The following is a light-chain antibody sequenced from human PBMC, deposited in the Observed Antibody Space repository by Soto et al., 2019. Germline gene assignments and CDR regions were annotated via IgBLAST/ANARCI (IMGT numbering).Light chain of an antibody. CDR2: DAS. Sequence: DIQMTQSPSSLSASVGDRVTITCQASQDISNYLNWYQQKPGKAPRLLIYDASNLETGVTSKFSGSGSWTDFTFTSSSLQPEDISTYYCGHYRNRPISTFGPGTKVDIK. CDR3: GHYRNRPIST. CDR1: QDISNY. V-gene: IGKV1-33*01. J-gene: IGKJ3*01.